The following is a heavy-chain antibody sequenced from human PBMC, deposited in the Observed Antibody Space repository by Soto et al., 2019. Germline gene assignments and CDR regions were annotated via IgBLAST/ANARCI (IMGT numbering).Heavy chain of an antibody. CDR3: AKDDYGSAIYGMDV. Sequence: EVQLVESGGGLVQPGRSLRRSCAASGFSFEDYAMHWVRQAPGKGLEWVSGIAWNSGIIGYADSVKGRFTISRDNGKNSLYLQMHSLRPEDTALYYCAKDDYGSAIYGMDVWAQGTTVTVSS. D-gene: IGHD3-10*01. CDR1: GFSFEDYA. J-gene: IGHJ6*02. CDR2: IAWNSGII. V-gene: IGHV3-9*01.